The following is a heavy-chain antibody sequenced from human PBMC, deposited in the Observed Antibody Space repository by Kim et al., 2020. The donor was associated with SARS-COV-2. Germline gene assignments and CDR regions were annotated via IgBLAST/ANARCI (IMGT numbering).Heavy chain of an antibody. V-gene: IGHV1-46*01. CDR1: GYTFTSYY. J-gene: IGHJ6*02. CDR3: ARDLVGCSGGSCYFRMDV. D-gene: IGHD2-15*01. CDR2: INPSGGST. Sequence: ASVKVSCKASGYTFTSYYMHWVRQAPGQGLEWMGIINPSGGSTSYAQKFQGRVTMTRDTSTSTVYMELSRLRSEDTAVYYCARDLVGCSGGSCYFRMDVWGQGTTVTVSS.